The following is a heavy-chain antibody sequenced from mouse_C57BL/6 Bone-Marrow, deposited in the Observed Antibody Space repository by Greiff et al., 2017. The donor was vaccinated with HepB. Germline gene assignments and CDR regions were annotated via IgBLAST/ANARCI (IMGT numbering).Heavy chain of an antibody. CDR2: ISNLAYSI. J-gene: IGHJ2*01. D-gene: IGHD2-3*01. V-gene: IGHV5-15*04. CDR3: ARRTGWFRGYYFDY. CDR1: GFTFSDYG. Sequence: EVMLVESGGGLVQPGGSLKLSCAASGFTFSDYGMAWVRQAPRKGPEWVAFISNLAYSIYYADTVTGRFTISRENAKNTLYLEMSSLRSEDTAMYYCARRTGWFRGYYFDYWGQGTTLTVSS.